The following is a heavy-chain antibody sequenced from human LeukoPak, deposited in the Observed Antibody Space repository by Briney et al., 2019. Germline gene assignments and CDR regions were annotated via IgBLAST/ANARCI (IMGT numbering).Heavy chain of an antibody. Sequence: PGRSLRLSCAASGFTFDDYAMHWVRQAPGKGLEWVSGISWKSGTIGYADSVKGRFTISRDNAKNSLYLQMNSPRAEDTALYYCTKDRDSYYYYGMDVWGQGTTVTVSS. CDR1: GFTFDDYA. CDR2: ISWKSGTI. J-gene: IGHJ6*02. V-gene: IGHV3-9*01. CDR3: TKDRDSYYYYGMDV.